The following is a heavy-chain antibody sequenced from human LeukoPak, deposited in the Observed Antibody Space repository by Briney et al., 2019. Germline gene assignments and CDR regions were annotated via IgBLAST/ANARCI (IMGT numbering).Heavy chain of an antibody. D-gene: IGHD2-15*01. CDR2: IHHSGST. CDR3: ARVGGGSLGY. CDR1: GGSFSGYY. V-gene: IGHV4-34*01. J-gene: IGHJ4*02. Sequence: SETLSLTCAVYGGSFSGYYWSWIRQPPGKGLEWIGEIHHSGSTINNPSLKSRVNISVDTSKNHFSLKVSSVTAADTAVYYCARVGGGSLGYWGQGTLVTVSS.